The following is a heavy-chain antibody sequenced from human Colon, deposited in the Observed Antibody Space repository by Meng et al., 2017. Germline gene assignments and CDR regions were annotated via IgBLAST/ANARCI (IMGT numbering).Heavy chain of an antibody. V-gene: IGHV3-11*01. J-gene: IGHJ4*02. CDR2: ISSSGGSV. D-gene: IGHD6-19*01. CDR3: ATSCLAVAGTSQFDY. Sequence: GESLKISCAASGFTFREYYMSWIRQAPGKGLEWVAYISSSGGSVYYADSVKGRFTISRDNAEKSLHLHMDSLRAKDTAVYFCATSCLAVAGTSQFDYWGQGILVTVSS. CDR1: GFTFREYY.